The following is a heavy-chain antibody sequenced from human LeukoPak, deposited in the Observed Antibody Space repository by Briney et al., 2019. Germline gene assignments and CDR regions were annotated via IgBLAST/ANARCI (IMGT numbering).Heavy chain of an antibody. CDR3: ARVEDCSGGSCYSGH. J-gene: IGHJ4*02. D-gene: IGHD2-15*01. Sequence: GGXLRLSCAASGFTFSSYSMNWVRQAPGKGLEWVSSISSSSSYIYYADSVKGRFTISRDNAKNSLYLQMNSLRAEDTAVYYCARVEDCSGGSCYSGHWGQGTLVTVSS. CDR1: GFTFSSYS. V-gene: IGHV3-21*01. CDR2: ISSSSSYI.